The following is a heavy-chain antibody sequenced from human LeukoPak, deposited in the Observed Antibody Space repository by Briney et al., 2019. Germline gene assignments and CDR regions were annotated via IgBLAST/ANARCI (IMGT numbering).Heavy chain of an antibody. D-gene: IGHD6-19*01. CDR2: INHSGST. Sequence: SETLSLTCAVYGGSFSGYYWSWIRQPPGKGLKWIGEINHSGSTNYNPSLKSRVTISVDTSKNQFSLKLSSVSAADTAMYYCATPTTYSSGWHRYFDLWGRGTLVTVSS. J-gene: IGHJ2*01. CDR3: ATPTTYSSGWHRYFDL. V-gene: IGHV4-34*01. CDR1: GGSFSGYY.